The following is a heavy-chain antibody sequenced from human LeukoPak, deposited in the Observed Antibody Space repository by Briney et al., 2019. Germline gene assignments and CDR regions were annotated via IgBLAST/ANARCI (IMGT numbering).Heavy chain of an antibody. CDR1: GGTFSSYA. V-gene: IGHV1-69*13. CDR3: ARDPYDSSGYYNHYYGMDV. D-gene: IGHD3-22*01. CDR2: IIPIFGTA. J-gene: IGHJ6*02. Sequence: RASVKVSCKASGGTFSSYAISWVRQAPGQGLEWMGGIIPIFGTANYAQKFQGRVTITADESTSTAYMELSSLRSEDTAVYYCARDPYDSSGYYNHYYGMDVWGQGTTVTVS.